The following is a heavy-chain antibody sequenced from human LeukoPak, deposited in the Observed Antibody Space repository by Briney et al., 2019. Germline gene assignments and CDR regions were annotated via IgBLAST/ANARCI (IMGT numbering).Heavy chain of an antibody. D-gene: IGHD3-10*01. CDR2: IHRSGST. CDR1: GGSISNGNW. CDR3: ARQKLEVFNWFDL. V-gene: IGHV4-4*02. J-gene: IGHJ5*02. Sequence: SGTLSLTCGVSGGSISNGNWWSWVRQPPGKGLEWIGEIHRSGSTNCNPSLKSRVTISVDKSKNQFSLMLTSVTAADTAVYYCARQKLEVFNWFDLWGQGTLVTVSS.